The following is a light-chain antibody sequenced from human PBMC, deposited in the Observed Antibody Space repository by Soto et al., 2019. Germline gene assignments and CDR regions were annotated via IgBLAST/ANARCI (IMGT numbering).Light chain of an antibody. CDR2: KAS. J-gene: IGKJ1*01. V-gene: IGKV1-5*03. CDR1: QTISSW. Sequence: DIQMTQSPSTLSGSVGDRVTITCRASQTISSWLAWYQQKPGKAPKLLIYKASTLKSGVPSRFSGSVSGTEFTLTISSLQPDYFATDYCQHYNSYAEAFGQGTKVELK. CDR3: QHYNSYAEA.